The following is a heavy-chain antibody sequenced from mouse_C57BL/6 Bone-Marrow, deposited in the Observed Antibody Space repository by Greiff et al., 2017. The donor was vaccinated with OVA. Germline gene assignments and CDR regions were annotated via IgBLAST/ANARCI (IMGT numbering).Heavy chain of an antibody. CDR2: IDPSDSET. CDR1: GYTFTSYW. CDR3: ARSLLRARFAY. V-gene: IGHV1-52*01. D-gene: IGHD1-1*01. Sequence: QVHVKQPGAELVRPGSSVKLSCKASGYTFTSYWMHWVKQRPIQGLEWIGNIDPSDSETHYNQKFKDKATLTVDKSSSTAYMQLSSLTSEDSAVYYCARSLLRARFAYWGQGTLVTVSA. J-gene: IGHJ3*01.